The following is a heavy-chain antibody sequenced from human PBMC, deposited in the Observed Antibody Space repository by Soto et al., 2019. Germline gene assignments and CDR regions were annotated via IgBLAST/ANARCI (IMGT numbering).Heavy chain of an antibody. CDR1: GYTLTELS. J-gene: IGHJ6*02. D-gene: IGHD3-10*01. CDR2: FDPEDGET. V-gene: IGHV1-24*01. Sequence: ASVKVSCKVSGYTLTELSMHWVRQAPGKGLEWMGGFDPEDGETIYAQKFQGRVTMTEDTSTDTAYMELSSLRSEDTAVYYCAKDRRGFGNETYYYYYGMDVWGQGTRVTVSS. CDR3: AKDRRGFGNETYYYYYGMDV.